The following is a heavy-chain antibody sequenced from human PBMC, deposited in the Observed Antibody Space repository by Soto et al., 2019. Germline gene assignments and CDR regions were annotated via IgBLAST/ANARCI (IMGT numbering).Heavy chain of an antibody. J-gene: IGHJ5*02. Sequence: QVQLVQSRAEVKKPGASVKVSCKASGYTFTGYYMHWVRQAPGQGLEWMGWINPNSGGTNYAQKFQGWVTMTRDTSISTAYMELSRLRSDDTAVYYCARVGMGTTGTRNWFDPLGQGTLVTVSS. V-gene: IGHV1-2*04. D-gene: IGHD1-1*01. CDR1: GYTFTGYY. CDR3: ARVGMGTTGTRNWFDP. CDR2: INPNSGGT.